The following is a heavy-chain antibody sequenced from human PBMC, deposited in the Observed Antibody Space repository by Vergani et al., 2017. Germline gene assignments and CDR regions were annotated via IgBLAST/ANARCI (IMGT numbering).Heavy chain of an antibody. D-gene: IGHD2-2*01. CDR2: TRNKANSYTT. Sequence: EVQLVESGGGLVQPGGSLRLSCAASGFTFSDHYMDWVRQAPGKGLEWVGRTRNKANSYTTEYAASVKGGFTISRDDSKNSLYLQMNSLKIEDTAVYYCARLGYCSSTTCRQAFDIWGQGTMVTVSS. CDR3: ARLGYCSSTTCRQAFDI. J-gene: IGHJ3*02. V-gene: IGHV3-72*01. CDR1: GFTFSDHY.